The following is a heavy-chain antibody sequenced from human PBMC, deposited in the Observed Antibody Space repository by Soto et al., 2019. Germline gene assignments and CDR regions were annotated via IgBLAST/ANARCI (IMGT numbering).Heavy chain of an antibody. V-gene: IGHV1-69*12. CDR1: GGTFSSYA. D-gene: IGHD2-15*01. CDR3: ARHPGGRGYYYGMDV. Sequence: QVQLVQSGAEVKKPGSSVKVSCKASGGTFSSYAISWVRQAPGQGLEWMGGIIPIFGTANYAQKFQGRVTIHAHESTRTAYMELSSLRSEDTAVYYCARHPGGRGYYYGMDVWGQGTTVTVSS. J-gene: IGHJ6*02. CDR2: IIPIFGTA.